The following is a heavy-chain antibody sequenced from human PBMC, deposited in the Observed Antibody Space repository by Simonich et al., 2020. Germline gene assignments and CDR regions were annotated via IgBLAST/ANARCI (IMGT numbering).Heavy chain of an antibody. J-gene: IGHJ2*01. CDR3: AMGGVRSSSWYWYFDL. CDR1: GYTFTGHY. Sequence: QVQLVQSGAEVKKPGASVKVSCKASGYTFTGHYMQWVRQAPGQGLERMVWINPNSGATNYEQKCQGRVTITRDTSISTAYMERSRLRADDTAVYYCAMGGVRSSSWYWYFDLWGRGTLVTVSS. CDR2: INPNSGAT. D-gene: IGHD6-13*01. V-gene: IGHV1-2*02.